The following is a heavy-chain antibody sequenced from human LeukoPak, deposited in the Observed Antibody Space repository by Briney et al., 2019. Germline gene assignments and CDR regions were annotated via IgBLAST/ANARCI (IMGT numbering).Heavy chain of an antibody. J-gene: IGHJ3*02. D-gene: IGHD4-11*01. Sequence: PSETLSLTCTVSGGSISSYYWSWIRQPPGKGLEWIGYIYYSGSTNYNPSLKSRVTISVDTSKNQFSLKLSSVPAADTAVYYCASRLVGAFDIWGQGTMVTVSS. CDR2: IYYSGST. CDR3: ASRLVGAFDI. V-gene: IGHV4-59*01. CDR1: GGSISSYY.